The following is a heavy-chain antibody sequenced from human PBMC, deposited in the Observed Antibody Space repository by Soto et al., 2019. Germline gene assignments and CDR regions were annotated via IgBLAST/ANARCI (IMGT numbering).Heavy chain of an antibody. Sequence: EVQLLESGGGLVQPGGSLRLSCAASGFTFSSYAMSWVRQAPGKGLEWVSAISGSGGSTYYADSVKGRFTISRDNSKNTLYLQMNSLRAEDTAVYYGRLWFEYEYYCGMDVWGQGTTVTVSS. D-gene: IGHD3-10*01. V-gene: IGHV3-23*01. CDR2: ISGSGGST. CDR1: GFTFSSYA. J-gene: IGHJ6*02. CDR3: RLWFEYEYYCGMDV.